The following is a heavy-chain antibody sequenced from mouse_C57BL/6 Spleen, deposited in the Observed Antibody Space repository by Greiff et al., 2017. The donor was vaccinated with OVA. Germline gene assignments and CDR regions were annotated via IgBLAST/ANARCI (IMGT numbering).Heavy chain of an antibody. CDR1: GYTFTDYN. Sequence: EVKLMESGPELVKPGASVKIPCKASGYTFTDYNMDWVKQSHGKSLEWIGDINPNNGGTIYNQKFKGKATLTVDKSSSTAYMELRSLTSEDTAVYYCARRGQLRLRNFDYWGQGTTLTVSS. D-gene: IGHD3-2*02. CDR3: ARRGQLRLRNFDY. CDR2: INPNNGGT. V-gene: IGHV1-18*01. J-gene: IGHJ2*01.